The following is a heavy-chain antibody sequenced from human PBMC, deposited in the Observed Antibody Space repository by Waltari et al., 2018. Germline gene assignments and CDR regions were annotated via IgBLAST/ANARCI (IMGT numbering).Heavy chain of an antibody. CDR3: ARDAKDSSGYFNDAFDM. CDR2: ISYDGSNK. Sequence: QVQLVESGGGVVQPGRSLRLSCAASGFTFSSYDVHWVRQAPGKGLEWVGVISYDGSNKYYADYVKGRFTISRDNSKNTMYLQMNSLRTEDMAVYYCARDAKDSSGYFNDAFDMWGQGTMVTVS. CDR1: GFTFSSYD. D-gene: IGHD3-22*01. J-gene: IGHJ3*02. V-gene: IGHV3-30*01.